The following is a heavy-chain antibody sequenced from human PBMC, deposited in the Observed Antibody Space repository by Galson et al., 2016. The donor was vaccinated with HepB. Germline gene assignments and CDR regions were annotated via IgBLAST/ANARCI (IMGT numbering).Heavy chain of an antibody. J-gene: IGHJ4*02. D-gene: IGHD2-21*01. CDR3: ARDSSGIANLPSFDY. Sequence: SVKVSCKASGYTFTNYYIHWVRQAPGQGLEWTAVINPNSGSTSNAQKFQGRVTLTRDTSSSTVYMEVSRLRSEDTAVYYCARDSSGIANLPSFDYWGQGTLVTVSS. V-gene: IGHV1-46*01. CDR1: GYTFTNYY. CDR2: INPNSGST.